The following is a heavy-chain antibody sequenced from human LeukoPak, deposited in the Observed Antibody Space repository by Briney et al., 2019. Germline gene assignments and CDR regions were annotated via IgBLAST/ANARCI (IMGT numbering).Heavy chain of an antibody. Sequence: GRSLRLSCAASGFTFSSFGMHWVRRAPGKGLEWVAVIWYDGSNKYYADSVKGRFTISRDNSKNTVYLQMSSLRAEDTAVYYCARDDSSGYTDYWGQGTLVTVSS. V-gene: IGHV3-33*01. CDR1: GFTFSSFG. CDR3: ARDDSSGYTDY. CDR2: IWYDGSNK. J-gene: IGHJ4*02. D-gene: IGHD3-22*01.